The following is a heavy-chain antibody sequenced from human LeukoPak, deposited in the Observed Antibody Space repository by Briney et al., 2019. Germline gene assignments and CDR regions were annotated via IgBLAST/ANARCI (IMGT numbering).Heavy chain of an antibody. J-gene: IGHJ4*02. CDR2: INSNGGST. Sequence: GGSLRLSCSASGFTFSSYAMHWVRQAPGKGLEFVSSINSNGGSTYHADSVEGRFTISRDNSRNTLYLQMRSLRAEDTAVYYCAREGSGYDFDYWGQGTLVTVSS. D-gene: IGHD5-12*01. V-gene: IGHV3-64D*09. CDR3: AREGSGYDFDY. CDR1: GFTFSSYA.